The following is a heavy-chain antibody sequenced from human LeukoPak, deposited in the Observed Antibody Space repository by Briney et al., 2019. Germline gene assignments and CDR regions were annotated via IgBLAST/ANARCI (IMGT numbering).Heavy chain of an antibody. CDR1: GGSISSGSYY. Sequence: SQTLSLTCTVSGGSISSGSYYWSWIRQPAGKGLEWIGRIYTSGSTNYNPSLKSRVTISVDTSKNQFSLKLSSVTAADTAVYYCARRLRGYSYGRNHFDYWGQGTLVTVSS. J-gene: IGHJ4*02. V-gene: IGHV4-61*02. D-gene: IGHD5-18*01. CDR3: ARRLRGYSYGRNHFDY. CDR2: IYTSGST.